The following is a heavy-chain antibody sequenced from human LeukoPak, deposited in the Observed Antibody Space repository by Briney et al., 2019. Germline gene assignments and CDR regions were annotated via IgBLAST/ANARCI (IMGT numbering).Heavy chain of an antibody. D-gene: IGHD6-19*01. J-gene: IGHJ4*02. CDR3: AKDRIGVAGTDY. CDR1: GFTFSSFE. V-gene: IGHV3-23*01. CDR2: ISGSGGST. Sequence: PGGSLRLSCAASGFTFSSFEMNWVRQAPGKGLEWVSAISGSGGSTYYADSVKGRFTISRDNSKNTLYLQMNSLRAEDTAVYYCAKDRIGVAGTDYWGQGTLVTVSS.